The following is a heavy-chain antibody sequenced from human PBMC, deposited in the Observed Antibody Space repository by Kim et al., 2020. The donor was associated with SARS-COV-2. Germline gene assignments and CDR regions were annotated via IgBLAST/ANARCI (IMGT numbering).Heavy chain of an antibody. CDR1: GFTFSSYA. J-gene: IGHJ4*02. Sequence: GGSLRLSCAASGFTFSSYAMSWVRQAPGKGLEWVSAISGSGGSTYYADSVKGRFTISRDNSKNTLYLQMNSLRAEDTAVYYCAKETQPYYYGSGSYQNWGQGTLVTVSS. D-gene: IGHD3-10*01. CDR3: AKETQPYYYGSGSYQN. CDR2: ISGSGGST. V-gene: IGHV3-23*01.